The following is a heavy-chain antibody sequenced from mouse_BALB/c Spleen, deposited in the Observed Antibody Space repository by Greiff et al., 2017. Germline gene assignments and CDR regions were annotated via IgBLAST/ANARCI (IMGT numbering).Heavy chain of an antibody. J-gene: IGHJ4*01. CDR2: IDPANGNT. D-gene: IGHD2-14*01. CDR1: GFNIKDTY. CDR3: AYYRYDGGYAMDY. V-gene: IGHV14-3*02. Sequence: VHVKQSGAELVKPGASVKLSCTASGFNIKDTYMHWVKQRPEQGLEWIGRIDPANGNTKYDPKFQGKATITADTSSNTAYLQLSSLTSEDTAVYYCAYYRYDGGYAMDYWGQGTSVTVSS.